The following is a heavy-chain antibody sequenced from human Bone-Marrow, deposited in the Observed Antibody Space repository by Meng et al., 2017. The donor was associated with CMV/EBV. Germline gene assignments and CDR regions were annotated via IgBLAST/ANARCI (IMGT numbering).Heavy chain of an antibody. D-gene: IGHD1-26*01. J-gene: IGHJ6*02. V-gene: IGHV3-53*01. CDR3: ARVSGSYYYFGMDV. Sequence: GGSLRLSCAASGFSVSSDYMNWVRQAPGKGLEWVSVIYPAGSTYYADSVKGRFTISRDSSKNTLHLQMNSLRAEDTAVYYCARVSGSYYYFGMDVWGQGTTVTVSS. CDR1: GFSVSSDY. CDR2: IYPAGST.